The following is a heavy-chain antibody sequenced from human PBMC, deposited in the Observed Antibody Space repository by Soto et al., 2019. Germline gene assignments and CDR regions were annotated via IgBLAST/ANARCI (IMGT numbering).Heavy chain of an antibody. CDR1: GGSFSGYY. CDR2: INHSGST. D-gene: IGHD2-2*01. J-gene: IGHJ6*02. CDR3: ARGIVVVPAAPRRRSYYGMDV. Sequence: SETLSLTCAVYGGSFSGYYWSWIRQPPGKGLEWIGEINHSGSTNYNPSLKSRVTISVDTSKNQFSLKLSSVTAADTAVYYCARGIVVVPAAPRRRSYYGMDVWGQGTTVTVSS. V-gene: IGHV4-34*01.